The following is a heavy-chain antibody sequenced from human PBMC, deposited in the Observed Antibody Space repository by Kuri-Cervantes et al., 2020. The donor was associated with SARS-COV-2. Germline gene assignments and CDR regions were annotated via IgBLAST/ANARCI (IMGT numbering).Heavy chain of an antibody. CDR2: INPSGGST. CDR1: GYTFTSYY. D-gene: IGHD6-13*01. J-gene: IGHJ3*02. Sequence: ASVKVSCKASGYTFTSYYMHWARQAPGQGLEWMGIINPSGGSTSYAQKFQGRVTMTRDTSTSTVYMELSSLRSEDTAVYYCAGTRIAAAGTDAFDIWGQGTMVTVSS. CDR3: AGTRIAAAGTDAFDI. V-gene: IGHV1-46*01.